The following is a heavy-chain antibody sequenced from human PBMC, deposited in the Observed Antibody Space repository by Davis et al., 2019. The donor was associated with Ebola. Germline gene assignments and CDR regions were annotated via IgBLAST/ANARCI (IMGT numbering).Heavy chain of an antibody. CDR3: AKGIGSSGWYYYGMDV. CDR2: IWYDGSNK. D-gene: IGHD6-19*01. CDR1: GFTFSSYG. Sequence: GGSLRLSCAASGFTFSSYGMHWVRQAPGKGLEWVAVIWYDGSNKYYADSVKGRFTISRDNSKNTLYLQMNSLRAEDTAVYYCAKGIGSSGWYYYGMDVWGQGTTVTVSS. V-gene: IGHV3-33*06. J-gene: IGHJ6*02.